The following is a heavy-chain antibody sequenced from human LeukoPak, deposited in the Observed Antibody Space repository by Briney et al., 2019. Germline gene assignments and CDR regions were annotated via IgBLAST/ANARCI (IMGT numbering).Heavy chain of an antibody. CDR2: IKQDGSEK. V-gene: IGHV3-7*01. J-gene: IGHJ3*01. Sequence: PGGSLRLSCVASGFIFSGYGMHWVRQAPGKGLEWVANIKQDGSEKYYVDSVKGRFTISRDNAKNSLYLQMNSLRAEDTAVYYCARDSGFLRWGQGTMVTVSS. CDR3: ARDSGFLR. CDR1: GFIFSGYG.